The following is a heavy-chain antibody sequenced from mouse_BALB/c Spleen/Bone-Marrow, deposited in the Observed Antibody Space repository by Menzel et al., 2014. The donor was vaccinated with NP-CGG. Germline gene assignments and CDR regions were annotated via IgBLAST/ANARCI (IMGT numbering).Heavy chain of an antibody. Sequence: VQLQQSGPELVKPGASVKMSCKASGYTFTSYVMHWVKQKPGQGLEWIGYFNPYNDGPKYNEKFKGKPTLTSDKSSSTAYMELSRLTSEDSAVYYCAIHEGYFDYWGQGTTLTLSS. J-gene: IGHJ2*01. CDR2: FNPYNDGP. CDR1: GYTFTSYV. V-gene: IGHV1-14*01. CDR3: AIHEGYFDY.